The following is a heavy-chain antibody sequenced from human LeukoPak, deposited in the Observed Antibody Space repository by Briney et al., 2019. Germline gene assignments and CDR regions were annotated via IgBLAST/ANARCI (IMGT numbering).Heavy chain of an antibody. CDR3: AFRGYSSSWYTLGY. D-gene: IGHD6-13*01. CDR1: GFTFSSYA. CDR2: ISCSGGST. Sequence: PGGSLRLSCAASGFTFSSYAMSWVRQAPGKGLEWVSAISCSGGSTYYADSVKGRFTISRDNSKNTLYLQMNSLRAEDTAVYYCAFRGYSSSWYTLGYWGQGTLVTVSS. V-gene: IGHV3-23*01. J-gene: IGHJ4*02.